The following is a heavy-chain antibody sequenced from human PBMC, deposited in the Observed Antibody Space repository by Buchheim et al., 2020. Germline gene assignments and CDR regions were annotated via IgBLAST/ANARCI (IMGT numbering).Heavy chain of an antibody. V-gene: IGHV4-59*01. Sequence: QVQLQESGPGLVKPSETLSLTCSVSGGSIFTYYWSWIRQAPGKGPEWIGYMDGSGRSNYNPSLKRRVTISVDTSKNQFSLTLSSVTAADTAIYYCAKKRSDNWFDPWGQGTL. J-gene: IGHJ5*02. CDR2: MDGSGRS. CDR1: GGSIFTYY. CDR3: AKKRSDNWFDP.